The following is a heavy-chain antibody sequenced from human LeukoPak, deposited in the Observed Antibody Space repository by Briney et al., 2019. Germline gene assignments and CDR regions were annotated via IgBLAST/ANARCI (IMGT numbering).Heavy chain of an antibody. V-gene: IGHV3-74*01. CDR2: INSDGSST. Sequence: GGSLRLSCAASGFTFSSYWMHWVRQGPGKGLVWVSRINSDGSSTTYADSVKGRFTISRDNAKNTLYLQMNSLRAEDTAVYYCARGGGYCSGGSCYGEPYFDYWGQGTLVTVSS. D-gene: IGHD2-15*01. CDR1: GFTFSSYW. CDR3: ARGGGYCSGGSCYGEPYFDY. J-gene: IGHJ4*02.